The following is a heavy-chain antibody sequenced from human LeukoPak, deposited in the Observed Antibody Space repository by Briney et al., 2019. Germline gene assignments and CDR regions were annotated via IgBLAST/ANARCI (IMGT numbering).Heavy chain of an antibody. CDR2: INPNSGGT. CDR3: ARVSGQDTAMANLLDY. CDR1: GYTFTGYY. V-gene: IGHV1-2*02. Sequence: ASVKVSCKASGYTFTGYYMHWVRQAPGQGLEWMGWINPNSGGTNYAQKFQGRVTMTRDTSISTAYMELSRLRSDDTAVYYCARVSGQDTAMANLLDYWGQGTLVTVSS. J-gene: IGHJ4*02. D-gene: IGHD5-18*01.